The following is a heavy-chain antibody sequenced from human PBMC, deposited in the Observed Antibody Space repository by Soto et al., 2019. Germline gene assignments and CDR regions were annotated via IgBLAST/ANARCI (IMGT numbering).Heavy chain of an antibody. J-gene: IGHJ4*02. D-gene: IGHD4-17*01. Sequence: SETLSLTCTVSGGSISNYYWSWIRQPPGKGLEWIGYIYYSGSTSYNPSLKSRVTISVDTSKNQLSLKLSSVTAADTAVYYCARRYGYYFDYWGQGTLVTVSS. CDR1: GGSISNYY. V-gene: IGHV4-59*08. CDR2: IYYSGST. CDR3: ARRYGYYFDY.